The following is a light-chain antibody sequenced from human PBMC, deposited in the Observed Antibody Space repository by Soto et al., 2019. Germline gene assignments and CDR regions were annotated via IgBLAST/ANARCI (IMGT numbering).Light chain of an antibody. CDR3: QSYDSSQSALYV. V-gene: IGLV1-40*01. CDR1: RSNIGAGYD. CDR2: GNS. J-gene: IGLJ1*01. Sequence: QSVLTQPPSVSGAPGRRVTSSCTGSRSNIGAGYDVHWYQQLPGTAPKLLIDGNSNRPSGVPDRFSGSKSGTSDSLAITGLQAEDEADYYCQSYDSSQSALYVFGTGTKLTVL.